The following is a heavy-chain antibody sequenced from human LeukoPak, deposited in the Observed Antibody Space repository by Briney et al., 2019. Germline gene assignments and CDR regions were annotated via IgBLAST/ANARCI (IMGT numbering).Heavy chain of an antibody. CDR1: GFPFSTYA. CDR2: ISGGGDST. V-gene: IGHV3-23*01. J-gene: IGHJ3*02. CDR3: AKELLETTGNVGGQSPI. Sequence: GGPLSLSCVASGFPFSTYAMSWVRQAPGKGLGGVSSISGGGDSTYYADSVKGRFTISRDNSKNTLYLQMNSLRAEDTAMFYCAKELLETTGNVGGQSPIWSQGTMVTVSS. D-gene: IGHD1-1*01.